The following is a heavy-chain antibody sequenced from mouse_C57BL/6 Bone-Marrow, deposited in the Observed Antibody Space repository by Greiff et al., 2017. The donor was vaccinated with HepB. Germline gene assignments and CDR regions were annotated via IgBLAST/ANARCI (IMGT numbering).Heavy chain of an antibody. CDR1: GFTFSSYA. CDR3: TRDSSGYDSYYYAMDY. Sequence: EVQRVESGEGLVKPGGSLKLSCAASGFTFSSYAMSWVRQTPEKRLEWVAYISSGGDYIYYADTVKGRFTISRDNARNTLYLQMSSLKSEDTAMYYCTRDSSGYDSYYYAMDYWGQGTSVTVSS. D-gene: IGHD3-2*02. CDR2: ISSGGDYI. V-gene: IGHV5-9-1*02. J-gene: IGHJ4*01.